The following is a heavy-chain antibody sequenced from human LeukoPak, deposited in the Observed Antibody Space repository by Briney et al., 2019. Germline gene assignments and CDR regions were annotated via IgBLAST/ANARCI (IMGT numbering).Heavy chain of an antibody. V-gene: IGHV1-2*06. CDR2: INPNSGGT. Sequence: ASVKVSCKASGYTFTGYYMHWVRQAPGQGLEWMGRINPNSGGTNYAQKFQGRVTITADESTSTAYMELSSLRSEDTAVYYCARVDGPHCSSTSCYHGWFDPWGQGTLVTVSS. J-gene: IGHJ5*02. CDR1: GYTFTGYY. D-gene: IGHD2-2*01. CDR3: ARVDGPHCSSTSCYHGWFDP.